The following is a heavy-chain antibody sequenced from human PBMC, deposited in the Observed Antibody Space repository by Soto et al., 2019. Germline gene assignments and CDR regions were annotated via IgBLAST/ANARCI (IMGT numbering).Heavy chain of an antibody. D-gene: IGHD1-26*01. V-gene: IGHV3-33*01. Sequence: GESLKISCAASGFTFSSYGMHWVRQAPGKGLEWVAVIWYDGSNKYYADSVKGRFTISRDNSKNTLYLQMNSLRAEDTAVYYCARDEGGAHRGPVDYWGQGTLVTVSS. CDR3: ARDEGGAHRGPVDY. J-gene: IGHJ4*02. CDR1: GFTFSSYG. CDR2: IWYDGSNK.